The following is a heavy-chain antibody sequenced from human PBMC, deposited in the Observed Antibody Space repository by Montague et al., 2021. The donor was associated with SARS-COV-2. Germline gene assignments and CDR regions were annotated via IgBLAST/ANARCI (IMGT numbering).Heavy chain of an antibody. V-gene: IGHV4-31*03. CDR3: ARVRLCYYLDY. Sequence: TLSLTCTVSGTSIRSGGYYWTWIRQHPGKGLEWIGYIFHTGRAYYNPSLETRVNMSVDTSNNLFSLRLSSVTAADTAMYFCARVRLCYYLDYWGQGTLVTVSS. CDR1: GTSIRSGGYY. D-gene: IGHD2/OR15-2a*01. J-gene: IGHJ4*02. CDR2: IFHTGRA.